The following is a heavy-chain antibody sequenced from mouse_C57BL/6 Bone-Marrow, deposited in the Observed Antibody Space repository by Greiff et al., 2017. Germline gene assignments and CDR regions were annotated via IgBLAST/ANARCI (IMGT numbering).Heavy chain of an antibody. V-gene: IGHV1-61*01. CDR1: GYTFTSYW. CDR2: IYPSDSET. CDR3: AIIGDGYRYYFDY. J-gene: IGHJ2*01. Sequence: QVQLKQPGAELVRPGSSVKLSCKASGYTFTSYWMDWVKQRPGQGLEWIGNIYPSDSETHYNQKFKDKATLTVDKSSSTAYMQLSSLTSEDSAVYYCAIIGDGYRYYFDYWGQGTTLTVSS. D-gene: IGHD2-3*01.